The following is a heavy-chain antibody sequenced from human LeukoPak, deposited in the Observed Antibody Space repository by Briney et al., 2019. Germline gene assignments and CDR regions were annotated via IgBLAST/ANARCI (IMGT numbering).Heavy chain of an antibody. Sequence: GGSLRLSCAASGFTFSSYEMNWVPQAPGKGLEWVSYISSSGSTIYYADSVKGRFTISRDNAKNSLYLQMNSLRAEDTAVYYCARNTAMVHVLDYWGQGTLVTVSS. J-gene: IGHJ4*02. D-gene: IGHD5-18*01. CDR3: ARNTAMVHVLDY. V-gene: IGHV3-48*03. CDR2: ISSSGSTI. CDR1: GFTFSSYE.